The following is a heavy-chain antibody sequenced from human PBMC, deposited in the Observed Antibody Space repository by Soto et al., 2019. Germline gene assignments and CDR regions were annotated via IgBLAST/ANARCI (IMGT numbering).Heavy chain of an antibody. CDR3: AKVLYCSGGSCYANYYYYYGMDV. V-gene: IGHV3-23*01. CDR1: GFTFSSYA. Sequence: GSLRLSCAASGFTFSSYAMSWVRQAPGKGLEWVSAISGSGGSTYYADSVKGRFTISRDNSKNTLYLQMNSLRAEDTAVYYCAKVLYCSGGSCYANYYYYYGMDVWGQGTTVTVSS. J-gene: IGHJ6*02. D-gene: IGHD2-15*01. CDR2: ISGSGGST.